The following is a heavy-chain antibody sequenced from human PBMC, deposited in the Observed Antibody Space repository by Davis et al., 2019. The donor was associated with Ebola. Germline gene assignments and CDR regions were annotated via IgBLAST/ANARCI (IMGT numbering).Heavy chain of an antibody. V-gene: IGHV1-2*02. CDR2: INPNSGGT. D-gene: IGHD2-2*01. J-gene: IGHJ6*02. CDR1: GYTFTGYY. Sequence: ASVKVSCKASGYTFTGYYMHWVRQAPGQGLEWMGWINPNSGGTNYAQKFQGRVTMTRDTSISTAYMELSRLRSDDTAVYYCAREGGSTSCYSCYYGMDVWGQGTTVTVSS. CDR3: AREGGSTSCYSCYYGMDV.